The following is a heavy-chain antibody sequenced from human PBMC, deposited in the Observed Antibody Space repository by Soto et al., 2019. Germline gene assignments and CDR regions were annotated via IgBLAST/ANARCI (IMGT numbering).Heavy chain of an antibody. CDR1: GYSIRNGYY. V-gene: IGHV4-38-2*02. Sequence: SETLSLTCTVSGYSIRNGYYWGWIRQPPGKGLGGIGTIYHSGGTYYNPSPKSRVNISVNASENQLSLKLRPVTAADTAAYYCARVAPYGGGDCDSPPPLGQGTLVTASS. CDR2: IYHSGGT. D-gene: IGHD2-21*02. J-gene: IGHJ5*02. CDR3: ARVAPYGGGDCDSPPP.